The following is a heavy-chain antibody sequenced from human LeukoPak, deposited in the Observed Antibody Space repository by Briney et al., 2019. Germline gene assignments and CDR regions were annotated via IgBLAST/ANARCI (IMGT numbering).Heavy chain of an antibody. V-gene: IGHV3-30*18. J-gene: IGHJ6*02. CDR3: VKSRGPYSSSSGYGMDV. D-gene: IGHD6-6*01. CDR1: GFTFSSYG. CDR2: ISYDGSKK. Sequence: GGSLRLSCAASGFTFSSYGMHWVRQAPGKGLEWVAVISYDGSKKYYVDFAKGRFTISRDNSKKMVYLEMNSLRVEDTALYYCVKSRGPYSSSSGYGMDVWGQGTTVIVSS.